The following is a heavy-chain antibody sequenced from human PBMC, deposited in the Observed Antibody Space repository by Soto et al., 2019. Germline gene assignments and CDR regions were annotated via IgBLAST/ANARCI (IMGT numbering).Heavy chain of an antibody. Sequence: SQTLSLTCAISGDSVSSNSAAWNWIRQSPSRGLEWLGRTYYRSKWYNDYAVSVKSRITINPDTSKNQFSLQLNSVTPEDTAVYYCARDFSSAYCGGDCYSTFDYWGQGTLVTVSS. D-gene: IGHD2-21*01. CDR1: GDSVSSNSAA. J-gene: IGHJ4*02. CDR2: TYYRSKWYN. V-gene: IGHV6-1*01. CDR3: ARDFSSAYCGGDCYSTFDY.